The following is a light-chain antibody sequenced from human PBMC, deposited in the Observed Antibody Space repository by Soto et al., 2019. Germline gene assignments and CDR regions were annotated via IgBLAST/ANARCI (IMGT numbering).Light chain of an antibody. CDR3: QQYDSPPYT. CDR1: QSLTSSY. J-gene: IGKJ2*01. CDR2: GAS. V-gene: IGKV3-20*01. Sequence: EIVLTQSPGTLSLSPGERATLSCRASQSLTSSYFAWYKQRPAQAPTLLIYGASSRATGIPDRFSGSGSGTDFTLTITRLEPDDFAVFYCQQYDSPPYTFGQGTKLEI.